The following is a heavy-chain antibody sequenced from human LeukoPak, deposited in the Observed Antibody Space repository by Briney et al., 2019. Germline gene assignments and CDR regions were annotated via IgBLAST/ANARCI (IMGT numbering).Heavy chain of an antibody. D-gene: IGHD3-10*01. CDR3: ARHNTYYYGSGSYYLNWFDP. V-gene: IGHV3-53*01. CDR1: GFTVSSNY. J-gene: IGHJ5*02. CDR2: IYSGGST. Sequence: GGSLRLSCAASGFTVSSNYMSWVRQAPGKGLEWVSVIYSGGSTYYADSVKGRFTISRDNSKNTLYLQMNSLRAEDTAVYYCARHNTYYYGSGSYYLNWFDPWGQGILVTVSS.